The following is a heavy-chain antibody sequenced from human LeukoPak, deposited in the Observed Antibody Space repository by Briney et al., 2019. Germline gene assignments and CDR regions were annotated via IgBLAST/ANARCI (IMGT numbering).Heavy chain of an antibody. CDR2: INPNRGDT. CDR3: ARDDSGGDY. CDR1: GYTFTGYY. V-gene: IGHV1-2*02. D-gene: IGHD3-10*01. J-gene: IGHJ4*02. Sequence: DSVNVSCMASGYTFTGYYMHWVRQPPGQGLDWMGWINPNRGDTNYAQKFQGRVTMTRDTSISTAYGELSRQRSDDTAVYYCARDDSGGDYWRQGTLDSVPS.